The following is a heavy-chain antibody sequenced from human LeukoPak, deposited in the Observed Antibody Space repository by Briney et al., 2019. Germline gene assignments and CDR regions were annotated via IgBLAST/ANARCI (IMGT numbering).Heavy chain of an antibody. Sequence: GGSLRLSCTASGFTFRDYYVTWIRQAPGKGLEWVSYIRSTGSSTAYADSVKGRFAISRDNAKNLLYLQMNGLRVEDTAIYYCARVYYASWSGQPLSQHWLDPWGQGTLVTVSS. J-gene: IGHJ5*02. D-gene: IGHD3-3*01. CDR3: ARVYYASWSGQPLSQHWLDP. CDR2: IRSTGSST. V-gene: IGHV3-11*04. CDR1: GFTFRDYY.